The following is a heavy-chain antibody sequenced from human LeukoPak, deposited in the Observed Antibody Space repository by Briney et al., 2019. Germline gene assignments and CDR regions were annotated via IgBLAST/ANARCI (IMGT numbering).Heavy chain of an antibody. Sequence: SETLSLTCAVSGGSISSSNWWSWVRQPPGKGLEWIGEIYHSGSTNYNPSLKSRVTISVDKSKNQFSLKLSSVTAADTAVYHCARVGATFTHYFDYWGQGTLVTVSS. CDR2: IYHSGST. CDR1: GGSISSSNW. V-gene: IGHV4-4*02. D-gene: IGHD1-26*01. J-gene: IGHJ4*02. CDR3: ARVGATFTHYFDY.